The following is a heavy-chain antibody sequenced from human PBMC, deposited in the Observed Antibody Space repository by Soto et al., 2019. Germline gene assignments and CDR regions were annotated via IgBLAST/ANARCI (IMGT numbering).Heavy chain of an antibody. CDR3: AREGRGYYYDSSGYYFQYGMDV. V-gene: IGHV4-30-4*01. CDR2: IYYSGST. D-gene: IGHD3-22*01. J-gene: IGHJ6*02. Sequence: SETLSLTCTVSGGSISSGDYYWSWIRQPPGKGLEWIGYIYYSGSTYYNPSLKSRVTISVDTSKNQFSLKLSSVTAADMAVYYCAREGRGYYYDSSGYYFQYGMDVWGQGTTVTVSS. CDR1: GGSISSGDYY.